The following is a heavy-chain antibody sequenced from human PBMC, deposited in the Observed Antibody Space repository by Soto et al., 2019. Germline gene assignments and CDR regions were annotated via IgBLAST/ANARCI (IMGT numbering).Heavy chain of an antibody. V-gene: IGHV3-33*01. J-gene: IGHJ4*02. CDR2: IWYDGSNK. Sequence: QVQLVESGGGVVQPGRSLRLSCAASGFTFSSYGMHWVRQDPGKGLEWVAVIWYDGSNKYYADSVKGRFTISRDNSKNTLYLQMNSLRAEDTAVYYCARVGVIGYCSSTSCHFDYWGQGTLVTVSS. CDR3: ARVGVIGYCSSTSCHFDY. D-gene: IGHD2-2*01. CDR1: GFTFSSYG.